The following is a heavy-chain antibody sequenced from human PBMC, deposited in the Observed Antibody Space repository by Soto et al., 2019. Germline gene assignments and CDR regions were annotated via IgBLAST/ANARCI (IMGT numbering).Heavy chain of an antibody. J-gene: IGHJ1*01. CDR1: GGSFTGYY. Sequence: QVQLQQWGAGLLKPSETLSLTCAVFGGSFTGYYWSWIRQSPGKGLEWLGGVSHLGNTHYNPSLKGRATLSQDTSKSQISLRLLAVTAADSAVYFCARGPVPDDTQGRRRYFQYWGQGTLVTVSS. CDR2: VSHLGNT. V-gene: IGHV4-34*01. CDR3: ARGPVPDDTQGRRRYFQY.